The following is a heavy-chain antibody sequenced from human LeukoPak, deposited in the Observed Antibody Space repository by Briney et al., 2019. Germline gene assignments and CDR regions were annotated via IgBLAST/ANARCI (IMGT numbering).Heavy chain of an antibody. CDR2: ICANDGNT. Sequence: GGSLRLSCVASGFTFRSSVMSWVRQAPGKGLEWVSVICANDGNTYYADAVKGRFTISRDNSKDTLYLQMDSLRAEDTAVYYCAKGSGSSCYSPCDYWGQGILVTVSS. V-gene: IGHV3-23*01. J-gene: IGHJ4*02. CDR3: AKGSGSSCYSPCDY. D-gene: IGHD2-15*01. CDR1: GFTFRSSV.